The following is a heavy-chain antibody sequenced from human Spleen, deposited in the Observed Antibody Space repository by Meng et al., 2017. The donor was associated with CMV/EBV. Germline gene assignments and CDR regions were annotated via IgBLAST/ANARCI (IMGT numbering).Heavy chain of an antibody. D-gene: IGHD2-2*01. J-gene: IGHJ4*02. CDR1: GFTFTSYA. Sequence: GFTFTSYAMSWVRQAPGRGLEWVSLITGSGDNTYYADSVKGRFTISRDNSKNTLYLQMNSLRADDTAVYHCAKGDCGTTSCYGSLDYWGRGTLVTVSS. V-gene: IGHV3-23*01. CDR3: AKGDCGTTSCYGSLDY. CDR2: ITGSGDNT.